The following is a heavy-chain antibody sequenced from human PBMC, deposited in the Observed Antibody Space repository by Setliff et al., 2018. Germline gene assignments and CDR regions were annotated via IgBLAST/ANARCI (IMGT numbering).Heavy chain of an antibody. V-gene: IGHV3-23*01. CDR3: AKRGPYCSGGTCHYYFDY. CDR2: ISGSGGST. Sequence: PGGSLRLSCAASGFTFSSYAMSWVRQAPGKGLEWVSAISGSGGSTYYADSVKGRFTISRDNSKNTVYLEMNSLRAEDTAVYYCAKRGPYCSGGTCHYYFDYWGQGTRVTVSS. J-gene: IGHJ4*02. CDR1: GFTFSSYA. D-gene: IGHD2-15*01.